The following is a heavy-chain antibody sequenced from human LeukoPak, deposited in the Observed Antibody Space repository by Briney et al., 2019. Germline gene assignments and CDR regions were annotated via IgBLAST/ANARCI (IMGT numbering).Heavy chain of an antibody. V-gene: IGHV4-59*01. CDR3: AREDENDGNYHFDY. CDR2: IYYSGST. D-gene: IGHD1-1*01. J-gene: IGHJ4*02. Sequence: SETLSLTCTVSGGSISSYYWSWIRQPPGKGLEWIGYIYYSGSTNYNPSLKSRVTISVDTSKIQFYLNLSSVTAADTAVYYCAREDENDGNYHFDYWGQGTLVTASS. CDR1: GGSISSYY.